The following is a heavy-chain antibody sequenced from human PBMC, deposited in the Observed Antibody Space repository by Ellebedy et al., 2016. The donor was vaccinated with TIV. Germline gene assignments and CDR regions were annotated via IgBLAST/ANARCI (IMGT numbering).Heavy chain of an antibody. V-gene: IGHV1-8*01. Sequence: ASVKVSCKASGYTFTSYDINWVRQATGQGLEWMGWMNPNSGNTGYAQKIQGRVTMTRDTSTSTVYMELTSLRSEDTAVYYCARGGSGTDWYFDLWGRGTLVTVSS. J-gene: IGHJ2*01. CDR1: GYTFTSYD. CDR3: ARGGSGTDWYFDL. CDR2: MNPNSGNT. D-gene: IGHD6-13*01.